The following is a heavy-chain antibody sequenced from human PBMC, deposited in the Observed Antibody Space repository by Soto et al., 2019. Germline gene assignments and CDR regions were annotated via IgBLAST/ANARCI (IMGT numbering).Heavy chain of an antibody. V-gene: IGHV3-23*01. Sequence: GGSLRLSCAASGFTFSSYAMSWVRQAPGKGLEWVSAISGSGGSTSYADSVKGRFTISRDNSKNTLYLQMNSLRAEDTAVYYCAKGKEGYCNTASCYERPFDYWGQGTLVTVSS. CDR3: AKGKEGYCNTASCYERPFDY. J-gene: IGHJ4*02. CDR2: ISGSGGST. D-gene: IGHD2-2*01. CDR1: GFTFSSYA.